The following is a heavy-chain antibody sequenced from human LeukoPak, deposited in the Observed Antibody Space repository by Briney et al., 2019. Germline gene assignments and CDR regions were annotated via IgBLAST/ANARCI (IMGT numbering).Heavy chain of an antibody. D-gene: IGHD4-17*01. Sequence: GGSLRLSCAASGFTFRSYGMHWVRQAPGKGLEWVAVIWYDGNNKYYADSVKGRFTISRDNTKSTLYLQINSLRAEDTAVYYCARDLALERQYGDSLSYWGQGTLVTVSS. J-gene: IGHJ4*02. CDR3: ARDLALERQYGDSLSY. CDR1: GFTFRSYG. CDR2: IWYDGNNK. V-gene: IGHV3-33*01.